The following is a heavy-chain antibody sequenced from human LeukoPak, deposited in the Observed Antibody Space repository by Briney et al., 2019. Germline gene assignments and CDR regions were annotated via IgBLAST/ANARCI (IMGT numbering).Heavy chain of an antibody. CDR1: GYTFTGYY. Sequence: ASVKVSCKTSGYTFTGYYIHWVRQAPGQGLEWMGWVNPDSGGTTYAQKFQDRVTMTRDTSTTTAFMELSRLRSDDTAVYYCARDSGPGTFDIWGQGTMVTVSS. V-gene: IGHV1-2*02. CDR3: ARDSGPGTFDI. J-gene: IGHJ3*02. D-gene: IGHD3-10*01. CDR2: VNPDSGGT.